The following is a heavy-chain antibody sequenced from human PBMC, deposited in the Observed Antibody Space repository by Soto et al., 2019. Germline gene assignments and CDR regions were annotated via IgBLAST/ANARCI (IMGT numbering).Heavy chain of an antibody. J-gene: IGHJ5*02. D-gene: IGHD2-21*02. V-gene: IGHV3-53*01. CDR3: ARVPVVTAIHWWFDP. CDR1: GFTVSSNY. CDR2: IYSGGST. Sequence: EVQLVESGGGLIQPGGSLRLSCAASGFTVSSNYMSWVRQAPGKGLEWVSVIYSGGSTYYADSVKGRFTISRDNSKNTRYLQMNSLRAEDTAVYYCARVPVVTAIHWWFDPWGQGTLVTVSS.